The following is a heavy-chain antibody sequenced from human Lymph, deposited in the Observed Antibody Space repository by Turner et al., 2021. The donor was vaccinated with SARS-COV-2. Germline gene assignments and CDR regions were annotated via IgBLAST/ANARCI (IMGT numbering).Heavy chain of an antibody. Sequence: EVQLLESGGGLVQPGGSLRLSCAASGFTFSSYAMSWVRQAPGKGLEWVSGISGSGGSTYYADSVKGRFTISRDNSKNTLYLQMNSLRAEDTAVYYCAKDPNCYVLSAVDYWGQGTLVTVSS. V-gene: IGHV3-23*01. J-gene: IGHJ4*02. CDR3: AKDPNCYVLSAVDY. D-gene: IGHD1-1*01. CDR1: GFTFSSYA. CDR2: ISGSGGST.